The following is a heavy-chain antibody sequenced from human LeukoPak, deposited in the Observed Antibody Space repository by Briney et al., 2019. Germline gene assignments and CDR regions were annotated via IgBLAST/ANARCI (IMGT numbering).Heavy chain of an antibody. CDR1: GFTFSSYS. Sequence: PGGSLRLSCAASGFTFSSYSMTWVRQAPGKGLEWVSYISSSSSTIYYADSVKGRFTISRDNAKNSLYLQMNSLRAEDTAVYYCARDEGMTTVTTFYYYYYYMDVWGKGTTVTVSS. J-gene: IGHJ6*03. CDR3: ARDEGMTTVTTFYYYYYYMDV. CDR2: ISSSSSTI. V-gene: IGHV3-48*04. D-gene: IGHD4-11*01.